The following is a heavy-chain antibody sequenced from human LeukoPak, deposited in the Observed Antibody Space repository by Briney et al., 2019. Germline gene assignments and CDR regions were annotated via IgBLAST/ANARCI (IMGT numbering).Heavy chain of an antibody. CDR1: GGSFSGYY. J-gene: IGHJ6*03. CDR3: ARGGGWAGYYYYYMDV. CDR2: INHSGST. V-gene: IGHV4-34*01. Sequence: SETLSLTCAVYGGSFSGYYWSWIRQPPGKGLEWIGEINHSGSTNYNPSLKSRVTISVDTSKNQFSLKLSSVTAADTAVYYCARGGGWAGYYYYYMDVWGKGTTATVSS. D-gene: IGHD3-10*01.